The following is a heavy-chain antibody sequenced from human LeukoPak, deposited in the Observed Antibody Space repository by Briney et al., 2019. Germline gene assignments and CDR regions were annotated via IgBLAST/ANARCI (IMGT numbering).Heavy chain of an antibody. CDR3: AELGITMIGGV. Sequence: QPERSLRLSCAASGFTFSSYAMHWVRQAPGKGLEWVAVISYDGSNKHYADSVKGRFTISRDNAKNSLYLQMNSLRAEDTAVYYCAELGITMIGGVWGKGTTVTISS. CDR1: GFTFSSYA. V-gene: IGHV3-30*04. J-gene: IGHJ6*04. CDR2: ISYDGSNK. D-gene: IGHD3-10*02.